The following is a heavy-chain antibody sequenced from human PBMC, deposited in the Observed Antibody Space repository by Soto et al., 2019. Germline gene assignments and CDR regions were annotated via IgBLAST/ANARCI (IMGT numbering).Heavy chain of an antibody. CDR2: INHSGST. CDR3: ARARVITFGGVIVLNSYYYYMDV. CDR1: GGSISGYY. J-gene: IGHJ6*03. Sequence: SETLSLTCAVYGGSISGYYWSWIRQPPGKGLEWIGEINHSGSTNYNPSLKSRVTISVDTSKNQFSLKLSSVTAADTAVYYCARARVITFGGVIVLNSYYYYMDVWGKGTTVTVSS. V-gene: IGHV4-34*01. D-gene: IGHD3-16*02.